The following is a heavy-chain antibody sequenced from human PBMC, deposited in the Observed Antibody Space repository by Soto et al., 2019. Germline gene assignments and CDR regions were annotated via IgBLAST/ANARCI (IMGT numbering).Heavy chain of an antibody. CDR1: GYIFTNFY. D-gene: IGHD2-8*02. J-gene: IGHJ3*02. CDR2: IFPNGDRT. Sequence: QVQLGQSVAELKKPGASVKISCKSSGYIFTNFYLHWVRQAPGQGLEWMGVIFPNGDRTSYAQSFQGRVTMTRDTSTSTDQMELSSLTCEDTAVYFCAREAPSTGAFDIWGQGTMVTVSS. V-gene: IGHV1-46*01. CDR3: AREAPSTGAFDI.